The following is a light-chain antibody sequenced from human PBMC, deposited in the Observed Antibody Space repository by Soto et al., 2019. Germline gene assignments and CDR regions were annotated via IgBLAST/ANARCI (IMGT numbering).Light chain of an antibody. CDR3: QLSQNWPPWT. Sequence: ILMTQSPATLSVSPGERATLSCRASQSVSNNLAWYQQKPGQAPRLLIYDASTRATGIPARFSGSGSGREFPLTISGLQSEDFSVYYCQLSQNWPPWTFGQWTKVEI. J-gene: IGKJ1*01. CDR1: QSVSNN. V-gene: IGKV3-15*01. CDR2: DAS.